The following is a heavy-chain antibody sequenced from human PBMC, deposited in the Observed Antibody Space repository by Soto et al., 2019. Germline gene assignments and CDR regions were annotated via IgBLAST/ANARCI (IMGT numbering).Heavy chain of an antibody. CDR1: GYTFTSYA. CDR3: AREWDYYDSSGYPDY. D-gene: IGHD3-22*01. J-gene: IGHJ4*02. V-gene: IGHV1-18*01. Sequence: ASVKVSCKASGYTFTSYAMHWVRQAPGQRLEWMGWISAYNGNTNYAQKLQGRVTMTTDTSTSTAYMELRSLRSDDTAVYYCAREWDYYDSSGYPDYWGQGTLVTVSS. CDR2: ISAYNGNT.